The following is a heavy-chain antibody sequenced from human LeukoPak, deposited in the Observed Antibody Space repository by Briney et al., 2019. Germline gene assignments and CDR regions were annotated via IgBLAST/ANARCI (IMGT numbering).Heavy chain of an antibody. CDR1: GYIFNKYG. V-gene: IGHV1-18*01. CDR2: ISCYNGDT. Sequence: GASVKVSCKASGYIFNKYGVSWVRQAPGQGLEWLAWISCYNGDTNYAQKFQGRVTVTTDTSTSTVFMELRNLNTDDTAVYYCARDFSAAFDIWGQGTMVTVSS. J-gene: IGHJ3*02. D-gene: IGHD2/OR15-2a*01. CDR3: ARDFSAAFDI.